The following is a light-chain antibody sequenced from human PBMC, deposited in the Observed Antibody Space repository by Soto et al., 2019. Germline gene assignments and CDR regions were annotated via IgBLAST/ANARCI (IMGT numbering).Light chain of an antibody. CDR2: EVS. J-gene: IGKJ5*01. V-gene: IGKV2D-29*02. Sequence: DVVLTQTPLSLSVTPGQPASISCKSSQSLLHNGGETFLFWYLQKPGQSPQLLIYEVSNRFSGVPDRFSGGGSGTDFTLEISRVEAEDVGIYYCMQSTQLPPTFGQGPRLEI. CDR1: QSLLHNGGETF. CDR3: MQSTQLPPT.